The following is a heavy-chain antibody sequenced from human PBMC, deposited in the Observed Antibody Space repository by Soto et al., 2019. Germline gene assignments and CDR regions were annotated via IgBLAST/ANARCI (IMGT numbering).Heavy chain of an antibody. CDR3: ARDGGPYCSGGSCHSAGWFDP. V-gene: IGHV1-18*04. CDR1: GYTFTSYG. CDR2: ISAYNGNT. Sequence: ASVKVSCKASGYTFTSYGISWVRQAPGQGLEWMGWISAYNGNTNYAQKLQGRVTMTTDTSTSTAYMELRGLRSDDTAVYYCARDGGPYCSGGSCHSAGWFDPWGQGTLVTVSS. J-gene: IGHJ5*02. D-gene: IGHD2-15*01.